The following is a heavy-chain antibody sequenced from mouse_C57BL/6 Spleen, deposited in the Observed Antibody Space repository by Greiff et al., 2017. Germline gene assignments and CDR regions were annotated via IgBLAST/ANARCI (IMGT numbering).Heavy chain of an antibody. Sequence: EVQLVESGGGLVKPGGSLKLSCAASGFTFSSYAMSWVRQTPEKRLEWVATISDGGSYTYYPDNVKGRFTISRDNAKNNLYLQMSHLKSEDTAMYYCARDRGRDYESFGWYFDVWGTGTTVTVAS. CDR2: ISDGGSYT. J-gene: IGHJ1*03. CDR1: GFTFSSYA. D-gene: IGHD2-4*01. CDR3: ARDRGRDYESFGWYFDV. V-gene: IGHV5-4*01.